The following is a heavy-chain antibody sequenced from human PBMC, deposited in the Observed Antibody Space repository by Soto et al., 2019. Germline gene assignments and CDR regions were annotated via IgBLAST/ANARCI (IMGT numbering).Heavy chain of an antibody. J-gene: IGHJ2*01. CDR1: GFTFSSYA. V-gene: IGHV3-30-3*01. CDR3: ARPLWRDDYNWGYFDL. CDR2: ISYDGSNK. Sequence: QVQLVESGGGVVQPGRSLRLSCAASGFTFSSYAMHWVRQVPGKGLEWVAVISYDGSNKYYADSVKGRFTISRDNSKYXLYLQMNSLRAEDTAVYYCARPLWRDDYNWGYFDLWGRGTLVTVSS. D-gene: IGHD4-4*01.